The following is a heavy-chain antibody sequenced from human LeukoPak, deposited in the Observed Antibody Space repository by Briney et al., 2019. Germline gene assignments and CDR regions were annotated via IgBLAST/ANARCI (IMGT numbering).Heavy chain of an antibody. CDR1: GGSFSGYY. Sequence: SETLSLTCAVYGGSFSGYYWSWIRQPPGKGLEWIWEINHSGSTNYNPSLKSRVTISVDKSKNQFSLKLSSVTAADTAVYYCARGYCSSTSCYVGDDAFDIWGQGTMVTVSS. CDR2: INHSGST. D-gene: IGHD2-2*01. CDR3: ARGYCSSTSCYVGDDAFDI. V-gene: IGHV4-34*01. J-gene: IGHJ3*02.